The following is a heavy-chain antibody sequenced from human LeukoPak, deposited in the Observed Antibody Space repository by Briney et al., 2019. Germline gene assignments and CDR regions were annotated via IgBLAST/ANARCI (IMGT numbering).Heavy chain of an antibody. CDR3: ARDLKTGGATFDY. CDR2: ISSSSSTI. Sequence: GGSLRLSCAASGFTFDDYAMHWVRQAPGKGLEWVSYISSSSSTIYYADSVKGRFTISRDNAKNSLYLQMNSLRAEDTAVYYCARDLKTGGATFDYWGQGTLVTVSS. V-gene: IGHV3-48*01. D-gene: IGHD1-26*01. CDR1: GFTFDDYA. J-gene: IGHJ4*02.